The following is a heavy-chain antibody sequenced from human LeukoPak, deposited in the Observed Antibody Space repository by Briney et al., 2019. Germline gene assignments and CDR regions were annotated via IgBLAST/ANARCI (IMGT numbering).Heavy chain of an antibody. CDR1: GFTFDDYG. J-gene: IGHJ4*02. D-gene: IGHD2-21*02. CDR2: TNWNGGST. Sequence: GGSLRLSCAASGFTFDDYGMSWVRQAPGKGLEWVSGTNWNGGSTGYADSVKGRFTISRDNAKSTVYLQMNSLRAEDTALYYCARDYCGGDCYPFDYWGQGTLVTVSS. V-gene: IGHV3-20*04. CDR3: ARDYCGGDCYPFDY.